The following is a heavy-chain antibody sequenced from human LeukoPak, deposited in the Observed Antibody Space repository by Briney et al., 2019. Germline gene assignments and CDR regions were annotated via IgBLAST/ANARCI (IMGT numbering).Heavy chain of an antibody. Sequence: SVKVSCKASGGTFSSYAISWVRQAPGQGLEWMGGIIPIFGTANYAQKFQGRVTITADESTSTAYMELSSLRSEDTAVYYCARDGRGENWFDPRGQGTLVTVSS. V-gene: IGHV1-69*01. CDR1: GGTFSSYA. CDR3: ARDGRGENWFDP. D-gene: IGHD3-10*01. CDR2: IIPIFGTA. J-gene: IGHJ5*02.